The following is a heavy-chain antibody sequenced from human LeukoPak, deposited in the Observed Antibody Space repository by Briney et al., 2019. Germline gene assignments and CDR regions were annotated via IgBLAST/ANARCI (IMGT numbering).Heavy chain of an antibody. CDR2: VHYDGTNE. Sequence: PGGSLRLSCAASGFTFSSYGMHWVRQAPGKGLEGVAFVHYDGTNEYYADSVKGRFTISRDNSKNTLYLQMGSLRAEDMVVYYCARSRAVAGTVDYWGQGTLVTVSS. CDR3: ARSRAVAGTVDY. D-gene: IGHD6-19*01. CDR1: GFTFSSYG. V-gene: IGHV3-30*02. J-gene: IGHJ4*02.